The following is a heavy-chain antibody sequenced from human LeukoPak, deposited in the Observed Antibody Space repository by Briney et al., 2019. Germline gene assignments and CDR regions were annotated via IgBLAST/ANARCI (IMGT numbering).Heavy chain of an antibody. CDR3: AGRFGSGSYNSPN. Sequence: GGSLRLSCAASGFTFSNYNMNWVRQAPGKGLEWVSYISSTSTTIYYADSVKGRFTISRDNAKNSLYLQMNSLKAEGTAVYYCAGRFGSGSYNSPNWGQGTLVTVSS. CDR1: GFTFSNYN. D-gene: IGHD3-10*01. J-gene: IGHJ4*02. CDR2: ISSTSTTI. V-gene: IGHV3-48*01.